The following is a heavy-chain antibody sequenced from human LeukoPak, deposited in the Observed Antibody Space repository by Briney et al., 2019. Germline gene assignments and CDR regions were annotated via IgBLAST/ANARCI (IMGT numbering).Heavy chain of an antibody. J-gene: IGHJ3*01. CDR3: ARDNYYEGAFDV. D-gene: IGHD3-22*01. Sequence: SETLSLTCTVSGGSVSSGSYYWSWVRQPPGKGLEWIGYVYYSGSTNYNPSLKGRVTISLDASKNQFSLKLSSVTAADTAVCYCARDNYYEGAFDVWGQGTMVTVSS. CDR2: VYYSGST. CDR1: GGSVSSGSYY. V-gene: IGHV4-61*01.